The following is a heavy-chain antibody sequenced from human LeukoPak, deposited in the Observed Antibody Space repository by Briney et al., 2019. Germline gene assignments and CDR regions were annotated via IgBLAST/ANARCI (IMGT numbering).Heavy chain of an antibody. CDR1: GFTFTTSW. D-gene: IGHD5-12*01. V-gene: IGHV3-7*01. J-gene: IGHJ4*02. Sequence: QTGGSLRLSCAASGFTFTTSWLSWVRQAPGKGLEWVANIKPDGSDKYYVDSVKGRFTISRDNAKNSLYLQMNSLRAEDTAVYYCASLSSIVATYWGQGTLATVSS. CDR2: IKPDGSDK. CDR3: ASLSSIVATY.